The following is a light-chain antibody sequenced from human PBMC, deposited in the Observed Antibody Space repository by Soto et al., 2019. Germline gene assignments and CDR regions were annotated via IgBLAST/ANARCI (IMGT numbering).Light chain of an antibody. J-gene: IGKJ5*01. Sequence: EIMWTQSPATLSVSPGEGATLSCRASQSVSDNLAWYQQKPGQAPRLLIYGAHTRATGIPARFSGSGSGTEFNLTISSLQSEDFAVYYCQQYNKWPPAISFGQGTRLEIK. CDR2: GAH. V-gene: IGKV3-15*01. CDR1: QSVSDN. CDR3: QQYNKWPPAIS.